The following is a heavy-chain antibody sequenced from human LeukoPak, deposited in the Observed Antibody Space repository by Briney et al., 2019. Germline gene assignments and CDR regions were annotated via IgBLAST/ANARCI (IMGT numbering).Heavy chain of an antibody. V-gene: IGHV1-18*01. CDR1: GYTFTNYG. J-gene: IGHJ4*02. Sequence: ASVKVSCKASGYTFTNYGISWVRQAPGQGLEWMGWISAYNGNTNYEQKLQGRVTMTTDTSTSTAYMELRSLRSDDTAVYYRARVDVIAVAGSTDFDYWGQGTLVTVSS. D-gene: IGHD6-19*01. CDR3: ARVDVIAVAGSTDFDY. CDR2: ISAYNGNT.